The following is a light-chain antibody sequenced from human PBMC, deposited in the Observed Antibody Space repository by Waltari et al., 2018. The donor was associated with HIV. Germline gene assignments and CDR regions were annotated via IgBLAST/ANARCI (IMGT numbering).Light chain of an antibody. CDR3: ATWDISLSAVV. J-gene: IGLJ2*01. CDR1: SNNVGNQG. Sequence: QAGLTQPPSVSQGMRQTATLTCPGNSNNVGNQGAAWLQQHQGHPPKLLSYRDNKRPSGISERFSASRSGNTASLTITGVQPEDEADYFCATWDISLSAVVFGGGTTLTVL. V-gene: IGLV10-54*04. CDR2: RDN.